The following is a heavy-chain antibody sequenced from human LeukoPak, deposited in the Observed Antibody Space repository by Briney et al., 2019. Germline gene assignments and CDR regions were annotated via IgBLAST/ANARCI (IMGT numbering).Heavy chain of an antibody. CDR2: VYHIGTT. D-gene: IGHD6-6*01. CDR3: ARNTTSSPWFDP. V-gene: IGHV4-61*01. J-gene: IGHJ5*02. Sequence: SETLSLTCTVSGGSIKSPTSYWSWIRQPPGKGLEWIGNVYHIGTTSYNSSLKSRVSISVDTSKNQFSLEMASVTPEDTALYYCARNTTSSPWFDPWGQGTLVIVSS. CDR1: GGSIKSPTSY.